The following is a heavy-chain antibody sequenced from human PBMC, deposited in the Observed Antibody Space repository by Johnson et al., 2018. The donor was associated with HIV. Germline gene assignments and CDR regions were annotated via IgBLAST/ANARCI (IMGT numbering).Heavy chain of an antibody. CDR2: ISYDGSNK. D-gene: IGHD3-9*01. Sequence: VQLVESGGGVVQPGRSLRLSCAASGFTFSSYAMHWVRQAPGKGLEWVAVISYDGSNKYYADSVKGRFTISRDNSKATLYLQMDSLRAEDTAVYYCTKHIHYDILTGYYEGDAFDIWGQGTMVTVSS. J-gene: IGHJ3*02. CDR3: TKHIHYDILTGYYEGDAFDI. CDR1: GFTFSSYA. V-gene: IGHV3-30-3*01.